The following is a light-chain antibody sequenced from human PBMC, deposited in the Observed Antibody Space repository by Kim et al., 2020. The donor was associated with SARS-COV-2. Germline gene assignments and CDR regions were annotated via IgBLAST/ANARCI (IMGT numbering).Light chain of an antibody. J-gene: IGLJ1*01. CDR1: SSDFSGYKD. Sequence: ITTSCTATSSDFSGYKDVSLCQQHPAKAPNPVIYEVDNRPSGVSIRFSGSKSGNTASLTISGLQAEDEADYYCSSYIRGSTNCVFGTGTKVTVL. V-gene: IGLV2-14*01. CDR2: EVD. CDR3: SSYIRGSTNCV.